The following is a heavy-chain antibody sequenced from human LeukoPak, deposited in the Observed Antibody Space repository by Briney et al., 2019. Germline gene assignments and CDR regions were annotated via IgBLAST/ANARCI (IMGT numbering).Heavy chain of an antibody. D-gene: IGHD1-1*01. CDR3: ARDRLGTTGTPGFDP. CDR2: IYTSGST. V-gene: IGHV4-4*07. CDR1: GGSFSGYY. Sequence: SETLSLTCAVYGGSFSGYYWSWIRQPAGKGLEWIGRIYTSGSTNYNPSLKSRVTMSVDTSKNQFSLKLSSVTAADTAVYYCARDRLGTTGTPGFDPWGLGTLVTVSS. J-gene: IGHJ5*02.